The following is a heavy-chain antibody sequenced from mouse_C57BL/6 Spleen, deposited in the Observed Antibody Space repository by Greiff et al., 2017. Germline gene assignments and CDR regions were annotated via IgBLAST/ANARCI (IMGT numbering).Heavy chain of an antibody. CDR2: IYPSGSAT. D-gene: IGHD3-2*02. CDR3: ARKEGYTPFAY. V-gene: IGHV1-61*01. Sequence: QVQLQQPGAELVRPGSSVKLSCKASGYTFTSYWMDWVKQRPGQGLEWIGNIYPSGSATHYDHKFKDKATLTVDKSSSTAYMQLSSLTSEDSAVYYCARKEGYTPFAYWGQGTLVTVS. CDR1: GYTFTSYW. J-gene: IGHJ3*01.